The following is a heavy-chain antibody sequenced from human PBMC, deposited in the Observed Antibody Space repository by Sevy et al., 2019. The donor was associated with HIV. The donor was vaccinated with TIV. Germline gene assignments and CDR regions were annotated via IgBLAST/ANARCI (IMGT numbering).Heavy chain of an antibody. CDR3: ARPRYCSDTNCHYYFDS. J-gene: IGHJ4*02. Sequence: SETLSLNCAVYGGSFSGYYWTWIRQPPGKGLEWIGEINHSGSTNYNPSLQSRVTILMDKSKNQFSLHLSAVTAADTAVYFCARPRYCSDTNCHYYFDSWGQGSLVTVSS. D-gene: IGHD2-2*01. CDR2: INHSGST. CDR1: GGSFSGYY. V-gene: IGHV4-34*01.